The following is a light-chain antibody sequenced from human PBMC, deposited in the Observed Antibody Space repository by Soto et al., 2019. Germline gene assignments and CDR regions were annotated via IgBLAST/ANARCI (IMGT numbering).Light chain of an antibody. V-gene: IGLV2-14*01. CDR2: EVT. J-gene: IGLJ1*01. CDR3: NSYTSSTDYV. CDR1: NSDIDTYNY. Sequence: QSALTQPASVSGSPGQSITISCTGTNSDIDTYNYVSWYQQHPGKAPKLIIYEVTNRPSGVSNRFSGSKSGDTASLTISGLRAEDEAEYYCNSYTSSTDYVFGTGTKLTVL.